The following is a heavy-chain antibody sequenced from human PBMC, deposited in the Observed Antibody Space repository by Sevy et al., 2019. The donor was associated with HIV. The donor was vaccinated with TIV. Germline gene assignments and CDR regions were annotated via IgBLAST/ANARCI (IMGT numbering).Heavy chain of an antibody. D-gene: IGHD6-19*01. CDR1: GFTFSSYG. CDR2: ISYDGSNK. V-gene: IGHV3-30*18. CDR3: AKDEVAMAGTGGPFDY. J-gene: IGHJ4*02. Sequence: GGSLRLSCAASGFTFSSYGMHWVRQAPGKGLEWVAVISYDGSNKYYADSVKGRFTISRDNSKNTLYLQMNSLRAEDTAVYYCAKDEVAMAGTGGPFDYWGQGTLVTVSS.